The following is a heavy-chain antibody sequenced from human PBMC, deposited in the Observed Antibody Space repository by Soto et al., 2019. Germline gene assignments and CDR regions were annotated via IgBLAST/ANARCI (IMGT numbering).Heavy chain of an antibody. Sequence: LRLSCAASGFTFSDYYMSWIRQAPGKGLEWVSYISSSGSTIYYADSVKGRFTISRDNAKNSLYLQMNSLRAEDTAVYYCARDRRWLQYYFDYWGQGTLVTVSS. CDR2: ISSSGSTI. CDR1: GFTFSDYY. D-gene: IGHD5-12*01. J-gene: IGHJ4*02. CDR3: ARDRRWLQYYFDY. V-gene: IGHV3-11*01.